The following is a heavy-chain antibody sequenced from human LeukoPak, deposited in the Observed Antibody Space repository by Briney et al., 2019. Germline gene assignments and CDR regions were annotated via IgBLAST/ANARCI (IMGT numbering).Heavy chain of an antibody. V-gene: IGHV3-48*01. Sequence: PGGSLRLSCAASGFTFSSYSMNWVRQAPGKGLEWVSYISSSSSTIYYADSVKGRFTISRDNAKNSLYLQMNSLRAEDTAVYYCARDGKSIHYYYYMDVWGKGTTVTVSS. CDR3: ARDGKSIHYYYYMDV. J-gene: IGHJ6*03. D-gene: IGHD6-6*01. CDR1: GFTFSSYS. CDR2: ISSSSSTI.